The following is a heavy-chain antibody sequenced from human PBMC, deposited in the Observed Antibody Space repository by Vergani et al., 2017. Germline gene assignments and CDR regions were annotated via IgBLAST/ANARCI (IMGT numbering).Heavy chain of an antibody. D-gene: IGHD6-19*01. V-gene: IGHV3-23*01. CDR2: ISGSGGST. J-gene: IGHJ5*02. Sequence: EVQLLESGGGLVQPGGSLRLSCAASGFTFSRYAMSWVRQAPGKGLEWVSAISGSGGSTYYADPVKGRFTISRDNSKNTLYLQMNSLRAEDSALYYCAKDPEQWLVHWFDPWGQGTLVTVSS. CDR1: GFTFSRYA. CDR3: AKDPEQWLVHWFDP.